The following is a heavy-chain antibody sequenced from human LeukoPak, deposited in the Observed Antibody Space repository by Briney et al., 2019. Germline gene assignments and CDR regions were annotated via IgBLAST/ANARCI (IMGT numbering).Heavy chain of an antibody. CDR2: IIPILGIA. V-gene: IGHV1-69*04. J-gene: IGHJ4*02. CDR1: GGTFSSYA. Sequence: ASVKVSCEASGGTFSSYAISWVRQAPGQGLEWMGRIIPILGIANYAQKFQGRVTITADKSTSTAYMELSSLRSEDTAVYYCASAGDTAMAVDWGQGTLVTVSS. CDR3: ASAGDTAMAVD. D-gene: IGHD5-18*01.